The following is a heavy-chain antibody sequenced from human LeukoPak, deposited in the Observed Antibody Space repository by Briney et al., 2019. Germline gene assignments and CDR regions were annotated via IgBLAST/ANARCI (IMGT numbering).Heavy chain of an antibody. V-gene: IGHV3-23*01. Sequence: PGRSLRLSCAASGFTFSSYAMHWVRQAPGKGLEWVSAISGSGGSTYYADSVKGRFTISRDNSKNTLYLQMNSLRAEDTAVYYCAKSSWATVTHFDYWGQGTLVTVSS. D-gene: IGHD4-17*01. CDR2: ISGSGGST. J-gene: IGHJ4*02. CDR3: AKSSWATVTHFDY. CDR1: GFTFSSYA.